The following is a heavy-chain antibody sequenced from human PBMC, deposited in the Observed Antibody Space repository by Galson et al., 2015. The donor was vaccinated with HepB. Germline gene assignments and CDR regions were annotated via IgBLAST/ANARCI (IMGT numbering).Heavy chain of an antibody. CDR2: TRNKANSYTT. Sequence: SLRLSCAASGFTFSDHYMDWVRQAPGKGLEWVGRTRNKANSYTTEYAASVKGRFTISRDDSKNSLYLQMNSLKTEDTAVYYCARDITVTMSLWGQGTLVTVSS. CDR1: GFTFSDHY. CDR3: ARDITVTMSL. V-gene: IGHV3-72*01. D-gene: IGHD4-17*01. J-gene: IGHJ4*02.